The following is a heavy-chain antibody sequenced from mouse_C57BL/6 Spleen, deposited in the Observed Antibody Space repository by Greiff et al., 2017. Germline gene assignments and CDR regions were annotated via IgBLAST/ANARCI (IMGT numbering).Heavy chain of an antibody. CDR1: GFTFSDYY. Sequence: EVMLVESGGGLVQPGGSLKLSCAASGFTFSDYYMYWVRQTPEKRLEWVAYISNGGGSTYYPDTVKGRFTISRDNAKNTLYLQMSRLKSEDTAMYYCARHEDDYDGAWFAYWGQGTLVTVSA. V-gene: IGHV5-12*01. J-gene: IGHJ3*01. CDR3: ARHEDDYDGAWFAY. CDR2: ISNGGGST. D-gene: IGHD2-4*01.